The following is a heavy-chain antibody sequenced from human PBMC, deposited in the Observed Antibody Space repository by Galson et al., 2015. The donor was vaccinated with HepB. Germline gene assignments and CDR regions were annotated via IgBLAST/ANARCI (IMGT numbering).Heavy chain of an antibody. CDR3: ARLQGRGI. CDR2: IYYSGST. D-gene: IGHD3-10*01. Sequence: SETLSLTCTVSGGSISSYYWSWIRQPPGKGLEWIGCIYYSGSTNYNPSLKSRVTISVDTSKNQFSLKLSSVTAADTAVYYCARLQGRGIWGQGTMVTVSS. CDR1: GGSISSYY. J-gene: IGHJ3*02. V-gene: IGHV4-59*01.